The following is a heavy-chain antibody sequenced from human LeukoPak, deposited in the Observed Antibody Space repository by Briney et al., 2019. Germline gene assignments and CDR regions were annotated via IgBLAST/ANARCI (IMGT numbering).Heavy chain of an antibody. CDR3: AKDMVRGVIINFDY. D-gene: IGHD3-10*01. J-gene: IGHJ4*02. CDR2: ISGSGGST. V-gene: IGHV3-23*01. Sequence: TGGPLRLSCAASGFTFSNYAMSWVRQAPGKGLEWVSAISGSGGSTYYADSVKGRFTISRDNSKNTLYLQMNSLRAEDTAVYYCAKDMVRGVIINFDYWGQGTLVTVSS. CDR1: GFTFSNYA.